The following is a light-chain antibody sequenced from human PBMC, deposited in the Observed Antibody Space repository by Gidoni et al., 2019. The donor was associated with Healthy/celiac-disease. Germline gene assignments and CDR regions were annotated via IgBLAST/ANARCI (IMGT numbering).Light chain of an antibody. CDR2: SAS. CDR3: QQSYSTLYT. J-gene: IGKJ2*01. CDR1: QGISSY. Sequence: DIQMTQSPSSLYASVGDKVTITFRARQGISSYLNGYQQKPGKAPKILIDSASSLQSGVPSMFSGSGSGTDFTLTISSLQPEDFATYYCQQSYSTLYTVGQGTKLEIK. V-gene: IGKV1-39*01.